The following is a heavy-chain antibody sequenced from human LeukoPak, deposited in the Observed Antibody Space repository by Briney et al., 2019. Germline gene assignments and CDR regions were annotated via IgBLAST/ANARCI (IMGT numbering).Heavy chain of an antibody. CDR2: INYDARSR. Sequence: PGGSLRLSCAASGVTFSLSLMHWVREAPGKGLGWVSSINYDARSRTYADSVKGRLTISRDNAENTLFLQMNSLRVEDSAIYSCVRGAGPGTPFDWGQGILVTVSS. J-gene: IGHJ1*01. CDR3: VRGAGPGTPFD. CDR1: GVTFSLSL. D-gene: IGHD1-1*01. V-gene: IGHV3-74*01.